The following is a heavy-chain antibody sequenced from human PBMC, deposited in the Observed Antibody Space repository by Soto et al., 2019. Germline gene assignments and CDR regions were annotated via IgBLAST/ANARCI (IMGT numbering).Heavy chain of an antibody. CDR2: LSGGGGST. CDR3: AREAYYDSAAWFDP. V-gene: IGHV3-23*01. CDR1: GFTFSSYA. Sequence: GGSLRLSCAASGFTFSSYAMTWVRQAPGKGLEWVSGLSGGGGSTYYADSVKGRFTISRDNSKNTLFLQMNSLRVEDTAVYYCAREAYYDSAAWFDPWGQGTLVTVSS. D-gene: IGHD3-22*01. J-gene: IGHJ5*02.